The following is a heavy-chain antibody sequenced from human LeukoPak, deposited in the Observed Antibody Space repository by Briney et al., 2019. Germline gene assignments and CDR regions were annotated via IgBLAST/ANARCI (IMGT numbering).Heavy chain of an antibody. V-gene: IGHV4-61*02. J-gene: IGHJ4*02. CDR2: IYTSGST. CDR3: ARAHYDILTGYYSSFDY. Sequence: SETLSLTCTVSGGSISSGSYYRSWIRQPAGKGLEWIGRIYTSGSTNYNPSLKSRVTISVDTSKNQFSLKLSSVTAADTAVYYCARAHYDILTGYYSSFDYWGQGTLVTVSS. CDR1: GGSISSGSYY. D-gene: IGHD3-9*01.